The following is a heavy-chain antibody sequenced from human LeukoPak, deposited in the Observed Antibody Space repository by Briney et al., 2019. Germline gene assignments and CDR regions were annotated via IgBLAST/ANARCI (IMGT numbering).Heavy chain of an antibody. D-gene: IGHD2-8*01. V-gene: IGHV3-23*01. CDR2: ISGTGGNT. CDR3: AKDRCSNGIGCYYYYMDV. Sequence: GGSLRLSCAASGFTFSSYGMSWVRQAPGKGLEWVSGISGTGGNTYYADSVMGRFTISRDNSKNTLSLQMNSLGAEDTAVYYCAKDRCSNGIGCYYYYMDVWGKGTTVTISS. J-gene: IGHJ6*03. CDR1: GFTFSSYG.